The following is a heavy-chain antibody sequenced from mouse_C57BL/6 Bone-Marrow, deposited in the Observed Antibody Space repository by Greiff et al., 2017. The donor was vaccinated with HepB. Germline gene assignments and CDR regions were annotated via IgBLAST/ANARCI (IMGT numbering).Heavy chain of an antibody. Sequence: VQLQQSGPELVKPGASVKISCKASGYSFTGYYMNWVKQSPEKSLEWIGEINPSTGGTTYNQKFKAKATLTVDKSSSTAYMQLKSLTSVDSAVYDCARDGSSSWYFDVWGTGTTVTVSS. CDR2: INPSTGGT. CDR1: GYSFTGYY. V-gene: IGHV1-42*01. CDR3: ARDGSSSWYFDV. D-gene: IGHD1-1*01. J-gene: IGHJ1*03.